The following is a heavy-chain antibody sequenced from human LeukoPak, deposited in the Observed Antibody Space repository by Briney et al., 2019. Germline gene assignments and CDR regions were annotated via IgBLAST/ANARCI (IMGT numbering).Heavy chain of an antibody. CDR2: IYYSGST. CDR1: GGSISSYY. V-gene: IGHV4-59*01. CDR3: ARAVAYCGGDCQSRFDY. J-gene: IGHJ4*02. Sequence: SETLSLTCTVSGGSISSYYWSWIRQPPGKGLEWIGYIYYSGSTNYNPSPKSRVTISVDTSKNQFSLKLSSVTAADTAVYYCARAVAYCGGDCQSRFDYWGQGTLVTVSS. D-gene: IGHD2-21*02.